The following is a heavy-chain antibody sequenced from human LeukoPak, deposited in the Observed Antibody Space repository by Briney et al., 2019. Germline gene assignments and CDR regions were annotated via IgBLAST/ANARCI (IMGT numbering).Heavy chain of an antibody. CDR1: GGSISCSSYY. J-gene: IGHJ4*02. CDR2: IYYSGST. Sequence: SETLSLTCTVSGGSISCSSYYWGWIRQPPGKGLEWIGSIYYSGSTYYNPSLKSRVTISVDTSKNQFSLKLSSVTAADTAVYYCARQNSQWLLLRAPTFFDYWGQGTLVTVSS. D-gene: IGHD3-22*01. V-gene: IGHV4-39*01. CDR3: ARQNSQWLLLRAPTFFDY.